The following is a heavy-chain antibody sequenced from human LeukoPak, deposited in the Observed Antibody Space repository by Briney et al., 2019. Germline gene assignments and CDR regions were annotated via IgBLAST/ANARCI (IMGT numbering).Heavy chain of an antibody. CDR2: ISYDGSGK. D-gene: IGHD6-13*01. V-gene: IGHV3-30-3*01. Sequence: GGSLRLSCAASGFTFSSYAMHWVRQAPGKGLEWVAVISYDGSGKYYADSVKGRFTISRDNSKNTLYLQMNSLRAEDTAVYYCARDIAAAGTYFQYWGQGTLVTVSS. J-gene: IGHJ1*01. CDR3: ARDIAAAGTYFQY. CDR1: GFTFSSYA.